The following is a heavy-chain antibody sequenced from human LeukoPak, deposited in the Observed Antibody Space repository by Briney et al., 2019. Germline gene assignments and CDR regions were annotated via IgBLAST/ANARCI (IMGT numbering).Heavy chain of an antibody. CDR2: INPSGRI. Sequence: PSETLSLTCAVYGGSFSGYYWTWIRQAPGKGLEWIGEINPSGRISYNPSLKSRLTISVDASKNQFSLNLRSLTAADTAVYYCARGRQEVSMIVVVMTAVSYYLDVWGKGTTVTDS. D-gene: IGHD3-22*01. CDR1: GGSFSGYY. J-gene: IGHJ6*03. CDR3: ARGRQEVSMIVVVMTAVSYYLDV. V-gene: IGHV4-34*01.